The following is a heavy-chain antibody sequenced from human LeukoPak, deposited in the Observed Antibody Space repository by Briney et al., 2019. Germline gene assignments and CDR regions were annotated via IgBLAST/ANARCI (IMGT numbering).Heavy chain of an antibody. CDR1: GFTFSNYN. CDR3: ARDETNGFDS. Sequence: GGSLKLSCEASGFTFSNYNMNWVRQAPGEGLEWFSSINSRSTYIFYADSVMGRFTISRDNAKNSLFLQMDGLRAEDTAVYYCARDETNGFDSWGQGTLVTVSS. V-gene: IGHV3-21*01. CDR2: INSRSTYI. J-gene: IGHJ5*01. D-gene: IGHD1-14*01.